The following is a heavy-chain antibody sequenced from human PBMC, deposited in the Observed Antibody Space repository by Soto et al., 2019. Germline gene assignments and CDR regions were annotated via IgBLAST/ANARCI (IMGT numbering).Heavy chain of an antibody. CDR1: GFTFSSYG. V-gene: IGHV3-30*18. CDR2: ISYDGSDT. J-gene: IGHJ4*02. CDR3: TKTQEGRSLTFDY. Sequence: GGSLRLSCAASGFTFSSYGMHWVRQAPGKGLEWVAVISYDGSDTYYADSVKGRFTISRDNSKNTLYLQMNSLRAEDTAVYYCTKTQEGRSLTFDYWGLGTLVTSPQ.